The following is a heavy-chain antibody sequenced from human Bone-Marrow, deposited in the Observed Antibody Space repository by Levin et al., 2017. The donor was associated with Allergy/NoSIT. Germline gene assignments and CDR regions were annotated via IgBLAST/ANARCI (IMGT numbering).Heavy chain of an antibody. CDR2: ISGSGDTS. Sequence: GGSLRLSCAASGFIFSGYTMSWVRQAPGKGLEWVSAISGSGDTSFYADPVKGRFTISSDNSKGTLYMQMNSLRADDTALYYCARDQKDSSGYYWDYWGQGTLVSVSA. CDR3: ARDQKDSSGYYWDY. J-gene: IGHJ4*02. CDR1: GFIFSGYT. D-gene: IGHD3-22*01. V-gene: IGHV3-23*01.